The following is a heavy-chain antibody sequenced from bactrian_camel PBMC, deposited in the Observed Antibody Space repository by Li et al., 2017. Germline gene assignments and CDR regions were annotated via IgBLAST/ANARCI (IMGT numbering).Heavy chain of an antibody. J-gene: IGHJ4*01. D-gene: IGHD2*01. CDR2: SHSDGGT. CDR3: GTNEYCRGSACCNSDFSH. V-gene: IGHV3S63*01. CDR1: GFTLRNYC. Sequence: HVQLVESGGGSVQAGGSLRLSCAASGFTLRNYCMGWFRQSPGKEREGVARSHSDGGTSYADSVKGRSTISKDSAKNTLYLQMNNLKPEDTAMYYCGTNEYCRGSACCNSDFSHWGQGTQVTVS.